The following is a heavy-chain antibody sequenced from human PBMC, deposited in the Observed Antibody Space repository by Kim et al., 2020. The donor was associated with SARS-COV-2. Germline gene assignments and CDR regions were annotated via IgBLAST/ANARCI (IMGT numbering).Heavy chain of an antibody. CDR1: GGSFSGYY. V-gene: IGHV4-34*01. CDR3: ARAEVVVLLAARAEKDYY. Sequence: SETLSLTCAVYGGSFSGYYWSWIRQPPGKGLEWIGEINHSGSTNYNPSLKSRVTISVDTSKNQFSLKLSSVTAADTAVYYCARAEVVVLLAARAEKDYY. D-gene: IGHD2-2*01. CDR2: INHSGST. J-gene: IGHJ6*01.